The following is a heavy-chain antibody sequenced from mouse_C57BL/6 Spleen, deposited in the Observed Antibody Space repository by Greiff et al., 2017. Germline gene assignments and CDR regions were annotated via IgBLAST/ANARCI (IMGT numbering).Heavy chain of an antibody. CDR2: INPGSGGT. CDR3: ARGDYDVFAY. D-gene: IGHD2-4*01. CDR1: GYAFTNYL. V-gene: IGHV1-54*01. Sequence: VQLQQSGAELVRPGTSVKVSCKASGYAFTNYLIEWVKQRPGQGLEWIGVINPGSGGTNYNEKFKGKATLTADKSSSTAYMQLSSLTSEDSAVYFCARGDYDVFAYWGQGTLVTVSA. J-gene: IGHJ3*01.